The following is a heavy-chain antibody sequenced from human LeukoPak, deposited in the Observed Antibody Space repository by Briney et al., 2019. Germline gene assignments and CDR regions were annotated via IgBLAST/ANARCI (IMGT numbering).Heavy chain of an antibody. D-gene: IGHD6-19*01. J-gene: IGHJ4*02. V-gene: IGHV7-4-1*02. CDR2: INTNTGNP. CDR1: GYTFTSYA. CDR3: ARVSYSSDWYFLDY. Sequence: GASVKVSCKASGYTFTSYAMNWVRQAPGQGLEWMGWINTNTGNPTYAQALTGRFVFSLDTSVSTAYLQISSLEAEDTAVYYCARVSYSSDWYFLDYWGQGTLVTVSS.